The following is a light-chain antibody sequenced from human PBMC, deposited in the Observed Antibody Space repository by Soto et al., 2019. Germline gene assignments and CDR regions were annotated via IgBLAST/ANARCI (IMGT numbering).Light chain of an antibody. J-gene: IGKJ4*01. CDR3: QQSYSTPPALT. V-gene: IGKV1-39*01. CDR2: AAS. CDR1: QSISSY. Sequence: DIQMTQSPSSLSASPGDRVTITCRAIQSISSYLNWYQQKPGKAPKLLIYAASSLQSGVPSRFSGSGSGTDFTLTISSLQPEDFATYYCQQSYSTPPALTFGGGTKV.